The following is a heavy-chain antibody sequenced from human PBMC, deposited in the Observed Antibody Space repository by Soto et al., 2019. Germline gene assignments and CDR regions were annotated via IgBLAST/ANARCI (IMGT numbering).Heavy chain of an antibody. Sequence: GGSLRLSCAASGFTFSNAWMNWVRQAPGKGLEWVGRIKSKTDGGTTDYAAPVKGRFTISRDDSKNTLYLQMNSLKTEDTAVYYCTTVSSEREQFLEWLSRYYYYGMDVWGQGTTVTVSS. CDR1: GFTFSNAW. V-gene: IGHV3-15*07. CDR3: TTVSSEREQFLEWLSRYYYYGMDV. D-gene: IGHD3-3*01. CDR2: IKSKTDGGTT. J-gene: IGHJ6*02.